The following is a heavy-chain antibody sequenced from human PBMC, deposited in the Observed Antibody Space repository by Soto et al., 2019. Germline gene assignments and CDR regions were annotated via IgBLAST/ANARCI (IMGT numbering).Heavy chain of an antibody. CDR2: TRNKSYSYTT. CDR1: GFSFSDHY. V-gene: IGHV3-72*01. Sequence: EVQLVESGGGLVQPGGSLRLSCAASGFSFSDHYMDLVRQAPGKGLELVGCTRNKSYSYTTEYAASLRWRFTISRDDSKDSLYLQMHSLKTQDSAVYYCATSIPSSKWSAFDSWGQGTQVIVSS. CDR3: ATSIPSSKWSAFDS. J-gene: IGHJ5*01. D-gene: IGHD6-19*01.